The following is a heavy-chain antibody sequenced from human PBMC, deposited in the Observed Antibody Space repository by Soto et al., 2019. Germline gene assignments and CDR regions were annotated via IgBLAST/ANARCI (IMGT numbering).Heavy chain of an antibody. CDR1: GGSISSGGYS. CDR3: ARQSYDSSDYFDY. J-gene: IGHJ4*02. Sequence: PSETLSLTCAVSGGSISSGGYSWSWIRQPPGKGLEWIGYIYRSGSTYYNPSLKSRVTISVDTSRIHFSLKLISVTAADTAVYYCARQSYDSSDYFDYWGQGTLVTVSS. CDR2: IYRSGST. D-gene: IGHD3-22*01. V-gene: IGHV4-30-2*03.